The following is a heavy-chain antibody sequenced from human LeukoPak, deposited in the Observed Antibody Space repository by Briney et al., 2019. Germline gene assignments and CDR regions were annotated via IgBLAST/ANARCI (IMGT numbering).Heavy chain of an antibody. CDR1: GFTFSSYA. Sequence: GGSLRLYCAASGFTFSSYAMRWVRQAPGKGLEWVSAISGSGGSTYYADSVKGRFTISRDNSKNTLYLQMNSLRAEDTAVYYCSCSLFYYYGMDVWGQGTTVTVSS. V-gene: IGHV3-23*01. D-gene: IGHD2-15*01. CDR3: SCSLFYYYGMDV. CDR2: ISGSGGST. J-gene: IGHJ6*02.